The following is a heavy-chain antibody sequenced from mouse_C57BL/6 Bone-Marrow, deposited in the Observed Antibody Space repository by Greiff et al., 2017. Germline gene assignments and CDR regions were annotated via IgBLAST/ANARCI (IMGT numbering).Heavy chain of an antibody. J-gene: IGHJ3*01. CDR2: IDPSDSYT. D-gene: IGHD2-3*01. Sequence: QVHVKQPGAELVMPGASVKLSCKASGYTFTSYWMHWVKQRPGQGLEWIGEIDPSDSYTNYNQKFKGKSTLTVDKSSSTAYMQLSSLTSEDSAVYYCARVYDGYSWFAYWGQGTLVTVSA. CDR1: GYTFTSYW. CDR3: ARVYDGYSWFAY. V-gene: IGHV1-69*01.